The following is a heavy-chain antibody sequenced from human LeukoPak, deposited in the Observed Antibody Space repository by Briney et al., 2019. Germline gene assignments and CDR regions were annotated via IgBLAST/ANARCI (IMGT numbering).Heavy chain of an antibody. CDR3: ARDPSPIRRRYGMDV. CDR2: IIPIFGTA. D-gene: IGHD2-21*01. Sequence: ASVKVSCKASGYTFTSYGISWVRQAPGQGLEWMGGIIPIFGTANYAQKFQGRVTITADESTSTAYMELSSLRSEDMAVYYCARDPSPIRRRYGMDVWGQGTTVTVSS. CDR1: GYTFTSYG. J-gene: IGHJ6*02. V-gene: IGHV1-69*13.